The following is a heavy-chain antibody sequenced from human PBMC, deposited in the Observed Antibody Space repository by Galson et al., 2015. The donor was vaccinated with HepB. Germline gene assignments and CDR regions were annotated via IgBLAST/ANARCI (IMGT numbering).Heavy chain of an antibody. CDR2: ISSSSSYT. D-gene: IGHD5-12*01. CDR1: GFTFSDYY. V-gene: IGHV3-11*05. J-gene: IGHJ4*02. CDR3: ARDSNVDIVATTLGY. Sequence: SLRLSCAASGFTFSDYYMSWIRQAPGKGLEWVSYISSSSSYTNYADSVKGRFTISRDNAKNSLYLQMNSLRAEDTAVYYCARDSNVDIVATTLGYWGQGTLVTVSS.